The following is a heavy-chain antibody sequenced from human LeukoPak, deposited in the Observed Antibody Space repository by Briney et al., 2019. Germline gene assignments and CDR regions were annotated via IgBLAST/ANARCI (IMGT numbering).Heavy chain of an antibody. D-gene: IGHD2-2*01. Sequence: ASVKVSCKASGYTFTGYYMHWVRQAPGQGLKWMGWINPNSGGTNYAQKFQGRVTMTRDTSISTAYMELSRLRSDDTAVYYCVTSQYCSSTSCGNTWGQGTLVTVSS. CDR1: GYTFTGYY. CDR3: VTSQYCSSTSCGNT. J-gene: IGHJ5*02. CDR2: INPNSGGT. V-gene: IGHV1-2*02.